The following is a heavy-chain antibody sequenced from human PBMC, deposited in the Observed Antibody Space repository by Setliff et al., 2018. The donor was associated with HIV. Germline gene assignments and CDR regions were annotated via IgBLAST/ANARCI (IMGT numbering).Heavy chain of an antibody. CDR1: GYTFTGYY. CDR2: INPNSGGT. CDR3: ARGPITMIVVYFDY. J-gene: IGHJ4*02. Sequence: GASVKVSCKASGYTFTGYYIHWVRQAPGQGLEWMGWINPNSGGTNYAQKFQGRVTMTRDTSISTAYMELSRLRSDDTAVYYCARGPITMIVVYFDYWGQGTLVTVSS. V-gene: IGHV1-2*02. D-gene: IGHD3-22*01.